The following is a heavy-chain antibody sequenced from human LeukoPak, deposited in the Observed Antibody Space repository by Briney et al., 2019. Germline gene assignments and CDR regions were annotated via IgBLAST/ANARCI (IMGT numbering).Heavy chain of an antibody. D-gene: IGHD6-19*01. Sequence: GGSPRLSCAASGFTFSTYWMHWVRHAPGKGLVWVSRINSDGSSTSYADSVKGRFTISRDNAKNTLYLQMNSLRADDTAVYYCARGSLRLPDYWGQGTLVTVSS. J-gene: IGHJ4*02. CDR3: ARGSLRLPDY. V-gene: IGHV3-74*01. CDR1: GFTFSTYW. CDR2: INSDGSST.